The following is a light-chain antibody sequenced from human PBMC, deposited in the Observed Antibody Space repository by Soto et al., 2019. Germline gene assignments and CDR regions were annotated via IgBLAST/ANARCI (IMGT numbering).Light chain of an antibody. CDR2: EVN. CDR1: SSDVGGYDY. Sequence: QSLRTQPASVSGSPGDSITISCTGTSSDVGGYDYVSWYQLHPCKAPKLMVFEVNNRPSGVSYRFSGSKSGNTASLTISGLQAEEEADYFCSSYSISTSYLFGTGTKVTV. CDR3: SSYSISTSYL. V-gene: IGLV2-14*01. J-gene: IGLJ1*01.